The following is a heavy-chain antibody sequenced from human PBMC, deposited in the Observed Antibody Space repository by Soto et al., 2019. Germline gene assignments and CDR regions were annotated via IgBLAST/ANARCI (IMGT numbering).Heavy chain of an antibody. D-gene: IGHD3-22*01. CDR2: VKSKNDGGTT. J-gene: IGHJ4*01. V-gene: IGHV3-15*07. CDR1: GFTFSNAW. Sequence: XGSLRLSCAASGFTFSNAWITWVREATGKGLEWVGRVKSKNDGGTTDFAAPVKGRFAISRDDSKNMVYLEMNSLQTEDTAIYYCTTDSYITSIIVRFDYWGHGTLVTVSS. CDR3: TTDSYITSIIVRFDY.